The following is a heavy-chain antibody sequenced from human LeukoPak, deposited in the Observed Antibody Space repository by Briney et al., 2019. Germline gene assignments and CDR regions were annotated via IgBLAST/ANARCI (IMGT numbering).Heavy chain of an antibody. Sequence: ASVKVSWKASGYTFTGYCMHWVRQAPGQGLEWMGWINPNSGGTNYAQKFQGRVTMTRDTSISTAYMELSRLRSDDTAVYYCARAGSGSYYMAQYNWFDPWGQGTLVTVSS. J-gene: IGHJ5*02. CDR2: INPNSGGT. CDR1: GYTFTGYC. D-gene: IGHD3-10*01. CDR3: ARAGSGSYYMAQYNWFDP. V-gene: IGHV1-2*02.